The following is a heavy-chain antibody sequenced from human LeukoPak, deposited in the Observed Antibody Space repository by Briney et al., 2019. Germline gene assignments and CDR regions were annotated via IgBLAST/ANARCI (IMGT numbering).Heavy chain of an antibody. CDR1: GFTFSSYG. V-gene: IGHV3-30*19. CDR3: ARDQKNYFDY. CDR2: ISYDGSNK. Sequence: SGGSLRLSCAASGFTFSSYGMHWVRQAPGEGLEWVVVISYDGSNKYYADSVKGRFTISRDNSKNTLYLQMNSLRAEDTAVYYCARDQKNYFDYWGQGTLVTVSS. J-gene: IGHJ4*02.